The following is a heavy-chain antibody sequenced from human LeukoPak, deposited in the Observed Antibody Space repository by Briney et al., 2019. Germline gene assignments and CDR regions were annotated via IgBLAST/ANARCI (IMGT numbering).Heavy chain of an antibody. Sequence: GVSLRLSCAASGFTFSSHAMSWVRQAPGKGLEWVSTISVSGGSTYYADSVKGRFTISRDNSKNTLYLQMNSLRAEDTAVYYCANLIAGYFDHWGQGTLVTVSS. D-gene: IGHD1-1*01. CDR1: GFTFSSHA. J-gene: IGHJ4*02. V-gene: IGHV3-23*01. CDR3: ANLIAGYFDH. CDR2: ISVSGGST.